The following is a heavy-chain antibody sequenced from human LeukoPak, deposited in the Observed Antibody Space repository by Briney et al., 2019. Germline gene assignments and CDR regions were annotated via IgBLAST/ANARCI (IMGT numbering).Heavy chain of an antibody. Sequence: PSETLSLTCSVSGGSISTSSYYWGWIRQPPGKGLEWIGTIYYSGSTYYNPSLKSRVTISVDTSKNQFSVKLTSVTAADTAVYYCARKFWSGLNWFDPWGQGTLVTVSS. D-gene: IGHD3-3*01. J-gene: IGHJ5*02. CDR1: GGSISTSSYY. V-gene: IGHV4-39*07. CDR2: IYYSGST. CDR3: ARKFWSGLNWFDP.